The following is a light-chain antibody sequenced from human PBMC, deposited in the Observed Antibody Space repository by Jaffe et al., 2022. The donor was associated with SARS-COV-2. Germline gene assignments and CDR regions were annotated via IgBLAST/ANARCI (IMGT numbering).Light chain of an antibody. V-gene: IGLV2-18*02. CDR3: SSYTSSTTSVL. Sequence: QSALTQPPSVSGSPGQSVTISCTGTSRDVGSYNRVSWYQQPPGTAPKLIIYEVSNRPSGVPDRFFGSKSGNTASLTISGLQAGDEADYYCSSYTSSTTSVLFGGGTKLTVL. CDR2: EVS. CDR1: SRDVGSYNR. J-gene: IGLJ2*01.